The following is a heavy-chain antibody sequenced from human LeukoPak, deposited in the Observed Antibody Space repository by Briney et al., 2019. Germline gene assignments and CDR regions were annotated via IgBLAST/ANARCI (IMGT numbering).Heavy chain of an antibody. CDR3: AKSDLMITFGGIVD. Sequence: SLRLSCAASGFIFDDYVMHWVRQAPGKGLEWVSGISWNGGSIGYADSVMGRFTISRDTAKKSLFLQMDSLRAEDTALYYCAKSDLMITFGGIVDWGQGTLVTVSS. D-gene: IGHD3-16*01. V-gene: IGHV3-9*01. CDR1: GFIFDDYV. J-gene: IGHJ4*02. CDR2: ISWNGGSI.